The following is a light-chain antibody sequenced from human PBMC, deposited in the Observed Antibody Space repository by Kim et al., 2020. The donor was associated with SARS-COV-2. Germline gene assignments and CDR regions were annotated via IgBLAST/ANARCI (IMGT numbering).Light chain of an antibody. J-gene: IGKJ3*01. CDR1: QDIRNY. Sequence: ASVGDRVTSTCQASQDIRNYLNWFQQTPGKAPKLLIYVASTLETGVPSRFSGSGSGTEYTLTISSLQPEDIATYSCQQYDKVPFTFGPGTKVDIK. CDR3: QQYDKVPFT. CDR2: VAS. V-gene: IGKV1-33*01.